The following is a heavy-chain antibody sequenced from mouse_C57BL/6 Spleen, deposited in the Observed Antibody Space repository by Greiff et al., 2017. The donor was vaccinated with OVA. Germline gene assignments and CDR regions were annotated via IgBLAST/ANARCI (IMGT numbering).Heavy chain of an antibody. J-gene: IGHJ3*01. D-gene: IGHD2-2*01. CDR3: ARPIYYGYDGFAY. Sequence: EVHLVESGGGLVKPGGSLKLSCAASGFTFSDYGMHWVRQAPEKGLEWVAYISNDSSTNYYADTVKGRFTISRDNAENTLFLQITSLRSEDTAMYYCARPIYYGYDGFAYWGQGTLVTVAA. CDR1: GFTFSDYG. CDR2: ISNDSSTN. V-gene: IGHV5-17*01.